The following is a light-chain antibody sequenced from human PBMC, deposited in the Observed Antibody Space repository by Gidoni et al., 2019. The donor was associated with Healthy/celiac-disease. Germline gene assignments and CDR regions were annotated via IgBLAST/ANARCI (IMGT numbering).Light chain of an antibody. CDR3: MQALQTPWT. J-gene: IGKJ2*02. Sequence: DLVMTQSPLSLPVTPGETASISCRSSQSLLHSNGYNYLDWYLQKPGQSPQLLIYFGSNRASGVPDRFSGSGSGTDFTLKISRVEAEDVGVYYCMQALQTPWTFGQGTKLEIK. CDR2: FGS. V-gene: IGKV2-28*01. CDR1: QSLLHSNGYNY.